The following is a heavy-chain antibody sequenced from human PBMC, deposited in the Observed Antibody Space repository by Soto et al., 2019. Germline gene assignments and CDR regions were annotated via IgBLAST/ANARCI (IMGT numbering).Heavy chain of an antibody. Sequence: QVPLVQSGADVKKPGSSVKVSCKTSGGSFGSSAISWVRQAPAQGLEWMGEIIPVFDKANYAQNFQDRLTITADESTGTVFMQLSSLRSDDTAVYFCARLRRDWGDAFDLWGQGTVVTVSS. V-gene: IGHV1-69*01. CDR1: GGSFGSSA. J-gene: IGHJ3*01. D-gene: IGHD3-16*01. CDR3: ARLRRDWGDAFDL. CDR2: IIPVFDKA.